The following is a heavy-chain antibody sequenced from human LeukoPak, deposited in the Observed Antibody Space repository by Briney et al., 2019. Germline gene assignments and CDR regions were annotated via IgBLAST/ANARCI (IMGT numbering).Heavy chain of an antibody. CDR2: IYTSGST. Sequence: PSETLSLTCTVSGGSISSYYWSWIRQPAGKGLEWIGRIYTSGSTNYNPSLKSRVTMSVDTSKNQFSLKLSSVTAADTAVYYCARDQTVITFGGVIVNRDYNWFDPWGQGTLVTVSS. CDR1: GGSISSYY. V-gene: IGHV4-4*07. D-gene: IGHD3-16*02. J-gene: IGHJ5*02. CDR3: ARDQTVITFGGVIVNRDYNWFDP.